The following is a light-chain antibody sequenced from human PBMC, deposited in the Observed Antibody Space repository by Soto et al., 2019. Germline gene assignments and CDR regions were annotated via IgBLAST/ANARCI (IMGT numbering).Light chain of an antibody. CDR1: ESVTTY. V-gene: IGKV3-11*01. J-gene: IGKJ1*01. CDR2: DVS. CDR3: QQRSDWPWT. Sequence: PGERGTLSCRASESVTTYLAWYQQKPGQAPRLLVYDVSNRATGIPARFSGGGSGTDFTPTISNLEPEDFAVYYCQQRSDWPWTFGQGTKVDIK.